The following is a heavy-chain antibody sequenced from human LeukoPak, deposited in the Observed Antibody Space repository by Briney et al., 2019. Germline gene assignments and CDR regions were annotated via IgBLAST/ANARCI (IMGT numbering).Heavy chain of an antibody. D-gene: IGHD3-22*01. CDR2: ISTSGST. J-gene: IGHJ4*02. Sequence: GSLRLSCAVSGITLSNYGMSWVRQAPGKGLEWIGYISTSGSTNYNPSLKSRVSISLDTSKNRFSLNLNFVPAADTAVYYCASPRSGYRYTFDYWGQGALVTVSS. CDR3: ASPRSGYRYTFDY. V-gene: IGHV4-4*09. CDR1: GITLSNYG.